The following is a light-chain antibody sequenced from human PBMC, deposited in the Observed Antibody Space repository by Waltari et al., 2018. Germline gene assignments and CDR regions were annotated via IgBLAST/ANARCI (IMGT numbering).Light chain of an antibody. Sequence: SYELAQPPSVSVSPGQAARITCPGDALPKTYAFWHQQKSGQAPVLVIYEDSKRPPGIPERFSGSSSGTTATLTLSGAQVEDEGDYYCYSTDSSGTQRVFGGGTKLTVL. CDR1: ALPKTY. J-gene: IGLJ2*01. CDR3: YSTDSSGTQRV. V-gene: IGLV3-10*01. CDR2: EDS.